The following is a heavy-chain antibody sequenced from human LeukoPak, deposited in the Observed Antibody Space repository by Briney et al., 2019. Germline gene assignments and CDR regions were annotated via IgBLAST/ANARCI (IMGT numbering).Heavy chain of an antibody. J-gene: IGHJ4*02. V-gene: IGHV3-30*04. CDR2: ISYDGSNK. D-gene: IGHD6-13*01. CDR1: GFTFSSYA. Sequence: GGSLRLSCAASGFTFSSYAMRWVRQAPGKGLEWVAVISYDGSNKYYADSVKGRFTISRDNSKNTLYLQMNSLRAEDTAVYYCARARHRIAAAAGYWGQGTLVTVSS. CDR3: ARARHRIAAAAGY.